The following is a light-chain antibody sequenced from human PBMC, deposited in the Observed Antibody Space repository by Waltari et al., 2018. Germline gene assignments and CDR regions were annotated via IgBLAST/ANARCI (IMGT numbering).Light chain of an antibody. CDR1: QSISGSY. J-gene: IGKJ1*01. CDR2: GAS. CDR3: QQYDTSPRT. Sequence: EIVLTQSPSPLSLSEGERATLPCRASQSISGSYLAWYQQKPGQAPRILIFGASIRGTGIPDKYSGSGSETDFTLTISRLDPEDSAVYYCQQYDTSPRTFGPGTKVEI. V-gene: IGKV3-20*01.